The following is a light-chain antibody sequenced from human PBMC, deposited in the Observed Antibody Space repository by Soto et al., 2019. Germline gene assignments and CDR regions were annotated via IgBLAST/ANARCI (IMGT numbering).Light chain of an antibody. CDR1: KNDIGVYDF. CDR2: EVV. CDR3: FSYAGSSIWV. Sequence: QSALTQSPSASGSPGQSVTISCTGTKNDIGVYDFVSWYQHHPGKAPRLIIYEVVQRPSGVPDRFSGSKSGNTASLTVSGLQAADEADYFCFSYAGSSIWVFGGGTKLTVL. V-gene: IGLV2-8*01. J-gene: IGLJ3*02.